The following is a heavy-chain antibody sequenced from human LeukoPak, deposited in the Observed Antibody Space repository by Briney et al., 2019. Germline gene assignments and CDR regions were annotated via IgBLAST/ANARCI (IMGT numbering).Heavy chain of an antibody. CDR1: GFTFSSYG. D-gene: IGHD3-3*01. V-gene: IGHV3-33*01. Sequence: PGRSLRLSCAASGFTFSSYGMHWVRQAPGKGLEWVAVIWYDGSNKYYADSVKGRFTISRDNSKNTLYLQMNSLRAEDTAVYYCARGPSSYDFWSGYYLFDYWGQGTLVTVSS. J-gene: IGHJ4*02. CDR2: IWYDGSNK. CDR3: ARGPSSYDFWSGYYLFDY.